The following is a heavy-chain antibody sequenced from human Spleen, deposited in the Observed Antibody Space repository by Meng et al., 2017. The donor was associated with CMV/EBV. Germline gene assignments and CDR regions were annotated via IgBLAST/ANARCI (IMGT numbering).Heavy chain of an antibody. V-gene: IGHV3-21*01. J-gene: IGHJ5*02. CDR2: ITNENDI. Sequence: GESLKISCAASGFTFSGYGMNWVRQAPGKGLEWVSSITNENDIYYADSLKGRFTISRDNSKNTVYLQMNSLRAEDTAVFYCARALRDNDNWFDPWGQGTLVTVSS. CDR1: GFTFSGYG. CDR3: ARALRDNDNWFDP. D-gene: IGHD5-24*01.